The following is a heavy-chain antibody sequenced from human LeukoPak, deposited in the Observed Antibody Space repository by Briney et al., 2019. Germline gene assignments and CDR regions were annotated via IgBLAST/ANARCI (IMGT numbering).Heavy chain of an antibody. Sequence: GASVKVSCKASGHTFTGYYIHWVRQAPGQGLEWMGWINPNSGGTNYAQKFQGRVAMTRDTSISTAYMELSRLRSDDTAVYYCARYSSGYSIYWGQGTLVTVSS. CDR2: INPNSGGT. CDR3: ARYSSGYSIY. V-gene: IGHV1-2*02. CDR1: GHTFTGYY. J-gene: IGHJ4*02. D-gene: IGHD3-22*01.